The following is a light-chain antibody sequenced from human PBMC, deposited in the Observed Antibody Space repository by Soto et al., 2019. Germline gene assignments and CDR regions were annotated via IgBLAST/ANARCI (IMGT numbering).Light chain of an antibody. CDR3: MQALQTPIT. CDR2: LVY. J-gene: IGKJ5*01. V-gene: IGKV2-28*01. CDR1: QSYLHRNGATY. Sequence: VMTQSPLSMPVTPGQPSPRSCSSSQSYLHRNGATYLAWYLQKPGQSQDIMIYLVYNRAFGVTDRFRGSGSGTDFTLNISRLEAEDVGIYYCMQALQTPITFGQGTRVEIK.